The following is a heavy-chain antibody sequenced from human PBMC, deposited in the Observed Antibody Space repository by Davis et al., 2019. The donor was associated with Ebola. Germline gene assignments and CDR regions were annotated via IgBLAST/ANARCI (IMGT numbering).Heavy chain of an antibody. D-gene: IGHD6-19*01. J-gene: IGHJ4*02. Sequence: GESLKISCAASGFTFSSYSMNWVRQAPGKGLEWVSSISSSSYFIYYADSLKGRFTISRDNAKKSLYLQVDSLRAEDTAVYYCATTPQYSSGQNKPFDYWGQGTLVTVSS. CDR3: ATTPQYSSGQNKPFDY. V-gene: IGHV3-21*01. CDR2: ISSSSYFI. CDR1: GFTFSSYS.